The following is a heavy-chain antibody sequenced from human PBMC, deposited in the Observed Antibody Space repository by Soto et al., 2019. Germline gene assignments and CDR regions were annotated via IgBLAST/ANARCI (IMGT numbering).Heavy chain of an antibody. CDR2: IYWDNDK. D-gene: IGHD3-10*01. J-gene: IGHJ4*02. V-gene: IGHV2-5*02. CDR1: GFSLSTTGVG. Sequence: QITLKESGPTLVKPTQTLTLTCSFSGFSLSTTGVGVGWIRQSPGKALEWLAIIYWDNDKRYSPSLKSRVTITKDTSKNTVVLTVTNMDPVDTGTYYCARSLWFGELHWGQGALVTVSS. CDR3: ARSLWFGELH.